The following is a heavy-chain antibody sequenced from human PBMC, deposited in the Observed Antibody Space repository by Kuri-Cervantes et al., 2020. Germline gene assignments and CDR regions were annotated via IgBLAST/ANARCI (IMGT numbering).Heavy chain of an antibody. D-gene: IGHD3-10*01. V-gene: IGHV3-33*01. CDR1: GFTFSSHG. CDR2: IWYDGSNK. J-gene: IGHJ6*02. Sequence: GESLKISCAASGFTFSSHGMHWVRQAPGKGLEWVAVIWYDGSNKYYADSVKGRFTISRDNSKNTLYLQVNSLRDEDTAVYYCARDSTVRGVIGYYYYYGMDVWGQGTTVTVSS. CDR3: ARDSTVRGVIGYYYYYGMDV.